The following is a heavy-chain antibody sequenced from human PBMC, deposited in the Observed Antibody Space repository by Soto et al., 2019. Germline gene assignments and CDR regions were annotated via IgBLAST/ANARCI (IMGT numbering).Heavy chain of an antibody. V-gene: IGHV3-23*01. J-gene: IGHJ4*01. Sequence: VGSLRLSCAASGFTFSSYAMSWVRQAPGKGLEWVSAISGSGGSAYYADSVKGRFTISRDNSKNTLYLQMNSLRAEDTAVYYCAKVSYYDYIWGSYRITGELDYWGQEPWSPSPQ. CDR1: GFTFSSYA. CDR2: ISGSGGSA. D-gene: IGHD3-16*02. CDR3: AKVSYYDYIWGSYRITGELDY.